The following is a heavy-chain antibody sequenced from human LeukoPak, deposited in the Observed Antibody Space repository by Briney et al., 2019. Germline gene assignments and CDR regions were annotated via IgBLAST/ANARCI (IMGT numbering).Heavy chain of an antibody. V-gene: IGHV3-7*01. J-gene: IGHJ6*03. D-gene: IGHD3-3*01. CDR2: IKQDGSEK. CDR3: AREGGSITIFGVVIPSPMDV. CDR1: GFIFSSYW. Sequence: PGGSLRLSCAASGFIFSSYWMSWVRQAPGKGLEWVANIKQDGSEKYYVDSVKGRFTISRDNAKNSLYLQMNSLRVEDTAVYYCAREGGSITIFGVVIPSPMDVWGKGTTVTVSS.